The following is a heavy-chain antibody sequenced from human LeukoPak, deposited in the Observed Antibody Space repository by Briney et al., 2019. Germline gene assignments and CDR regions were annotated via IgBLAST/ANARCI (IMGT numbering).Heavy chain of an antibody. CDR3: ARLVYDYDSSGYSYYFDY. J-gene: IGHJ4*02. CDR1: GYTFTGYY. Sequence: ASVKVSCKASGYTFTGYYMHWVRQAPGQGLEWMGWINPNSGGTNYAQKFQGRVTMTRDTSISTAYMELSRLRSDDTAVYYCARLVYDYDSSGYSYYFDYWGQGTLVTVSS. CDR2: INPNSGGT. V-gene: IGHV1-2*02. D-gene: IGHD3-22*01.